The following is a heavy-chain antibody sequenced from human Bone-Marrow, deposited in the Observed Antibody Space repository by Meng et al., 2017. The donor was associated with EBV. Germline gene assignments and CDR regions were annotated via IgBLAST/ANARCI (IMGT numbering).Heavy chain of an antibody. V-gene: IGHV4-4*02. CDR2: IYHSGST. CDR1: GGSISSSNW. Sequence: QVPLQEAGPGLLKPSGTLSPTCAVSGGSISSSNWGSWVRQPPGKGLEWIGEIYHSGSTNYNPSLKSRVTISVDKSKNQFSLKLSSVTAADTAVYYCARDEDCSSTSCSWIDPWGQGTLVTVSS. J-gene: IGHJ5*02. CDR3: ARDEDCSSTSCSWIDP. D-gene: IGHD2-2*01.